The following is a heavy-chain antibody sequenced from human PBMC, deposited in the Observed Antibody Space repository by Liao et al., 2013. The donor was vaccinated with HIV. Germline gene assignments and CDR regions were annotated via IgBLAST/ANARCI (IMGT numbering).Heavy chain of an antibody. D-gene: IGHD6-19*01. V-gene: IGHV4-30-2*01. CDR3: ARGPRGTVTGPVRFDY. CDR1: GGSISSGGYS. CDR2: IYHSGST. J-gene: IGHJ4*02. Sequence: QLQLQESGSGLVKPSQTLSLTCAVSGGSISSGGYSWSWIRQPPGKGLEWIGYIYHSGSTYYNPSLKSRVTISVDTSKNQFSLKLNSVTAADTAVYYCARGPRGTVTGPVRFDYWGQGTLVTVSS.